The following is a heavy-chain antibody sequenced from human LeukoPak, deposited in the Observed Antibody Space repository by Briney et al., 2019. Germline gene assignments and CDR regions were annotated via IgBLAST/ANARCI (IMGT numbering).Heavy chain of an antibody. CDR2: MFTSGST. V-gene: IGHV4-61*02. D-gene: IGHD1-1*01. J-gene: IGHJ4*02. Sequence: PSQTLSLTCTVSGGSISSGNYYWSWIRQPAGKGLEWIGRMFTSGSTNYNPSLKSRVTISVATSNNQFSLKLSSVTAADTAVYYCTRDNPGMTSTDTWGQGTLVTVSS. CDR3: TRDNPGMTSTDT. CDR1: GGSISSGNYY.